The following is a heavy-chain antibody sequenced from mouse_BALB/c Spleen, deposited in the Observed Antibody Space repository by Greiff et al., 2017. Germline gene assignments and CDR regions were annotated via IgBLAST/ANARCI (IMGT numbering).Heavy chain of an antibody. CDR2: INPSNGGT. V-gene: IGHV1S81*02. D-gene: IGHD1-1*01. CDR3: TRSLYYYGSSDGGYFDY. J-gene: IGHJ3*01. CDR1: GYTFTSYY. Sequence: QVQLQQSGAELVKPGASVKLSCKASGYTFTSYYMYWVKQRPGQGLEWIGEINPSNGGTNFNEKFKSKATLTVDKSSSTAYMQLSSLTSEDSAVYYCTRSLYYYGSSDGGYFDYWGQGTLVTVSA.